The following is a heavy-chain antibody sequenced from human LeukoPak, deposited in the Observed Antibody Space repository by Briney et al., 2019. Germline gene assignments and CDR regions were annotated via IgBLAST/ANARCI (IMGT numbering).Heavy chain of an antibody. CDR3: ARDIVVGPASYFDY. CDR1: GGTFSSYA. J-gene: IGHJ4*02. D-gene: IGHD2-21*01. CDR2: IIPILGIA. V-gene: IGHV1-69*04. Sequence: SVKVSCKASGGTFSSYAISWVRQAPGQGLEWMGRIIPILGIANYAQKFQGRVTITADKSTSTAYMELSSLRSEDTAVYYCARDIVVGPASYFDYWGQGTLVTVSS.